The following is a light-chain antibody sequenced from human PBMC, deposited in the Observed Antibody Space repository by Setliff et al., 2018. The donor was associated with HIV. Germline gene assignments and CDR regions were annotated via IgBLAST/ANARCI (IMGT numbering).Light chain of an antibody. J-gene: IGLJ1*01. Sequence: QSVLTQPASVSGSPGQSITISCTGISSDVGGYYSVSWYQQHPGKAPKLMIYDVINRPSGVSNRFSGSRSGNTASLTISGLQVEDEADYYCSSYTTSSTLYVFGPGTKVHRP. V-gene: IGLV2-14*03. CDR1: SSDVGGYYS. CDR3: SSYTTSSTLYV. CDR2: DVI.